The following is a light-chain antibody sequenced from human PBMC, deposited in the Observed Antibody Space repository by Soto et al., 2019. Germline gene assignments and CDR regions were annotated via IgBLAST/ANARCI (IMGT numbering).Light chain of an antibody. CDR1: QSLTSNY. J-gene: IGKJ3*01. CDR3: QQYGDSAFT. Sequence: EIVLTQSPGTLSLSPGERVTLSCRASQSLTSNYLAWYQQKPGQAPRLLISGTSNRATGIPDRFSGSGSGTDFTLTISRLEPDDFAVYYCQQYGDSAFTFGPVTTVDIK. V-gene: IGKV3-20*01. CDR2: GTS.